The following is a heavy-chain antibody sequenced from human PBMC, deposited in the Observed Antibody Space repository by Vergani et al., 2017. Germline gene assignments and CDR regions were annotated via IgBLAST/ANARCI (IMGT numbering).Heavy chain of an antibody. Sequence: EVQLVESGGGLVQPGGSLRLSCAASGFTFSSYWMHWVRQAPGKGLVWVSRINSDGSSTSYADSVKGRFTISRDNSKNSLYLQMNSLRTEDTALYYCAKSGYCSGGSCYLDYWGQGTLVTVSS. CDR3: AKSGYCSGGSCYLDY. V-gene: IGHV3-74*02. D-gene: IGHD2-15*01. J-gene: IGHJ4*02. CDR2: INSDGSST. CDR1: GFTFSSYW.